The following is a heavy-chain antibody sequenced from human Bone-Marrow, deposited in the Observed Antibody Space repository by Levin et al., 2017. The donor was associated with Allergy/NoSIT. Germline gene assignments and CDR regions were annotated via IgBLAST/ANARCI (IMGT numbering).Heavy chain of an antibody. CDR2: IKQDGSEK. CDR1: GFTFSSYW. V-gene: IGHV3-7*01. J-gene: IGHJ5*02. CDR3: ARDQRQQQDGDYPVYNWFDP. Sequence: GGSLRLSCAASGFTFSSYWMSWVRQAPGKGLEWVANIKQDGSEKYYVDSVKGRFTISRDNAKNSLYLQMNSLRAEDTAVYYCARDQRQQQDGDYPVYNWFDPWGQGTLVTVSS. D-gene: IGHD4-17*01.